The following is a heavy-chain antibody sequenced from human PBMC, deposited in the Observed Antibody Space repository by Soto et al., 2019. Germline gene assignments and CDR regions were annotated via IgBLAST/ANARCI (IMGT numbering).Heavy chain of an antibody. J-gene: IGHJ4*02. CDR2: ISAYNGNT. Sequence: ASVKVSCKASGYTFSSYGISWVRQAPGQGLEWMGWISAYNGNTKYSQKFQGRVTITRDTSASTAYMELSSLRSEDTAVYYCARSIVLVTSFDSSGQGTLVLGSS. CDR3: ARSIVLVTSFDS. D-gene: IGHD3-22*01. CDR1: GYTFSSYG. V-gene: IGHV1-18*01.